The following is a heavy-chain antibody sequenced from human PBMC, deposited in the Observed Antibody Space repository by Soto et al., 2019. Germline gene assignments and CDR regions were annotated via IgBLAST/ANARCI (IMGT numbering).Heavy chain of an antibody. V-gene: IGHV1-18*01. CDR3: ARVDCSSTSCYASYYYMDV. J-gene: IGHJ6*03. Sequence: ASVKVSCKASGYTFTSYGISWVRQAPGQGLEWMGWISAYNGNTNYAQKLQGRVTMTTDTSTSTAYMELRSLRSDDTAVYYCARVDCSSTSCYASYYYMDVWGKGTTVTVSS. D-gene: IGHD2-2*01. CDR1: GYTFTSYG. CDR2: ISAYNGNT.